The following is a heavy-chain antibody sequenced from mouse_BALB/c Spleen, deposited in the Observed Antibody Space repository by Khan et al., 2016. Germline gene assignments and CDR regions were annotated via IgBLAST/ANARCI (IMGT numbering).Heavy chain of an antibody. J-gene: IGHJ4*01. V-gene: IGHV1-77*01. D-gene: IGHD1-2*01. CDR2: IFPGSGST. CDR1: GYTFTDYY. CDR3: ARSYYGYFAMDY. Sequence: QVQLQQSGTELPRPGASVKLSCKASGYTFTDYYLHWVMQRTGQGLEWIGEIFPGSGSTYYNEKFKGQASLTADTSSSPAYMQLSSLTSEDSAVYFCARSYYGYFAMDYWGHGASVTVSS.